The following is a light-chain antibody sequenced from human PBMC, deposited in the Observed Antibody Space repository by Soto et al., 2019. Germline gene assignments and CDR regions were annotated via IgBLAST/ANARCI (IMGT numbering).Light chain of an antibody. CDR2: KAS. J-gene: IGKJ2*01. CDR1: QSISSW. CDR3: QQYNSYLYT. Sequence: DIRMTQSPSTLSASVGDRVTITCRASQSISSWLAWYQQKPGKAPKLLIYKASSLESGVPSRFSGSGSGTEFTLTISSLQPDDFATYYCQQYNSYLYTFGQGTKV. V-gene: IGKV1-5*03.